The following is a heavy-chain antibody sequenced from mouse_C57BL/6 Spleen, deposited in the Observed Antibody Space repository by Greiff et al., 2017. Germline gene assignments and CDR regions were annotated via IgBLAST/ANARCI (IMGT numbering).Heavy chain of an antibody. Sequence: QVQLQQPGAELVKPGASVKLSCKASGYTFTSYWMNWVKQRPGQGLEWIGMIHPNSGSTNYNEKFKSKATLTVDKSSSTAYMQRSSLTSEDSAVYYCARELASYFDVWGTGTTVTVSS. CDR1: GYTFTSYW. J-gene: IGHJ1*03. CDR2: IHPNSGST. V-gene: IGHV1-64*01. CDR3: ARELASYFDV. D-gene: IGHD2-12*01.